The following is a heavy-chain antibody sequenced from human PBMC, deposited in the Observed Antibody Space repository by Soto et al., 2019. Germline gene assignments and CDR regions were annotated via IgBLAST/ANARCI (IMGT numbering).Heavy chain of an antibody. CDR1: GGSISSYYW. Sequence: QESGPGLVKPSETLSLTCTVSGGSISSYYWSWIRQPPGKALEWLALIYWNDDKRYSPSLKSRLTITKDTSKNQVVLTMTNMDPVDTATYYCAHRRGLVGAKAFDIWGQGTMVTVSS. CDR2: IYWNDDK. D-gene: IGHD1-26*01. J-gene: IGHJ3*02. CDR3: AHRRGLVGAKAFDI. V-gene: IGHV2-5*08.